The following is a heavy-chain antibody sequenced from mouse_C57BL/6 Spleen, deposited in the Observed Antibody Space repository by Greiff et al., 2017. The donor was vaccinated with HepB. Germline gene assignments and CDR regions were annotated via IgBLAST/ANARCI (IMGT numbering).Heavy chain of an antibody. D-gene: IGHD1-1*01. CDR1: GFSLTSYG. J-gene: IGHJ4*01. V-gene: IGHV2-2*01. Sequence: VQLQQSGPGLVQPSQSLSITCTVSGFSLTSYGVHWVRQSPGKGLEWLGVIWSGGSTDYNAAFISRLSISKDNSKSQVFFKMNSLQADDTAIYYCYGSSFYSMDYWGQRTSVTVSS. CDR3: YGSSFYSMDY. CDR2: IWSGGST.